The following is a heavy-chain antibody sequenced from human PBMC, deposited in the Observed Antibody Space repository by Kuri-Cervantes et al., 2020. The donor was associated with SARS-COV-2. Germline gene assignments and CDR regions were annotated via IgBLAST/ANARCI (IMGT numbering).Heavy chain of an antibody. Sequence: GSLRLSCTVSGYSISSGYYWGWIRQPPGKGLEWIGSIYHSGSTYYNPSLKSRVTISVDTSKNQFFLKLSSVTAADTAVYYCARHRDSSSWYGRGAFDYWGQGTLVTVSS. CDR1: GYSISSGYY. CDR2: IYHSGST. J-gene: IGHJ4*02. CDR3: ARHRDSSSWYGRGAFDY. V-gene: IGHV4-38-2*02. D-gene: IGHD6-13*01.